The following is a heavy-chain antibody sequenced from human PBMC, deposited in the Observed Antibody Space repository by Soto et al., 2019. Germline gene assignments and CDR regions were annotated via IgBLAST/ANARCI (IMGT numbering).Heavy chain of an antibody. D-gene: IGHD3-10*01. CDR2: IYNSGST. Sequence: QVQLQESGPGLVKPSQTLSLTCTVSGGSISSGGYYWSWIRQHPGKGLEWIGYIYNSGSTYYNPSLKSRVTISVDTSKNQFSLKLSSVTAEDTAVYYCATAGRSGHVREPGLLDPWGQGTLVTVSS. CDR3: ATAGRSGHVREPGLLDP. J-gene: IGHJ5*02. CDR1: GGSISSGGYY. V-gene: IGHV4-31*03.